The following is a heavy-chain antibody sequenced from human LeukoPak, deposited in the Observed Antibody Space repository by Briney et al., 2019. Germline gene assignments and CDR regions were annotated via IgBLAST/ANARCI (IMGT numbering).Heavy chain of an antibody. D-gene: IGHD2-2*01. Sequence: PGESLKISCKGSGYSFTSYWISWVRQMPGKGLEWMERIDPSDSYTNYSPSFQGHVTISADKSISTAYLQWSSLKASDTAMYYCARHPGYCSSTSCYSWFDPWGQGTLVTVSS. CDR2: IDPSDSYT. CDR3: ARHPGYCSSTSCYSWFDP. J-gene: IGHJ5*02. CDR1: GYSFTSYW. V-gene: IGHV5-10-1*01.